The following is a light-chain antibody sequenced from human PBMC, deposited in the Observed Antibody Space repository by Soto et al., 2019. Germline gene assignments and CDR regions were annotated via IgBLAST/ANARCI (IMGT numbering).Light chain of an antibody. CDR1: QSVSSSY. CDR2: GAS. Sequence: EIVLTQSPGTLSLSPGERATLSCRASQSVSSSYLAWYQQKPGQAPRLLSYGASSRATGIPDRFSGSGSVTDFTLTISRLEPEDFEVYYCQQYGSSLFTFGPGTKVDIK. J-gene: IGKJ3*01. CDR3: QQYGSSLFT. V-gene: IGKV3-20*01.